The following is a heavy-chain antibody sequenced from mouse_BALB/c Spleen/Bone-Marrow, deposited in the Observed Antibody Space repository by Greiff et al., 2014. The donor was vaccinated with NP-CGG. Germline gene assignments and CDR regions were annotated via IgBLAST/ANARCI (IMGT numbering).Heavy chain of an antibody. J-gene: IGHJ3*01. Sequence: EVNLEESGGGLVQPGGSLKLSCAASGFDFSRYWMTWVRQAPGKGLEWIGEINPDSSTINYTPSLKDKFIISRDDAQNTLYLQMSKVRSEDTALYYCATNGYYGLIAYWGQGTLVTVSA. CDR2: INPDSSTI. CDR1: GFDFSRYW. CDR3: ATNGYYGLIAY. D-gene: IGHD1-2*01. V-gene: IGHV4-1*02.